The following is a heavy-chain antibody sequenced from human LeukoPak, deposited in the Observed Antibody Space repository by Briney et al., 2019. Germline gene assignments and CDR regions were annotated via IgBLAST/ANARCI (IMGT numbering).Heavy chain of an antibody. CDR3: AGQYGAYSGYYYGMDV. CDR1: GYSFTSYW. Sequence: GESLKISCKGSGYSFTSYWIGWVRQMPGKGLEWMGIIYPGDSDARYSPSFQGQVTISADKSISTAYLQWSSLKASDTAMYYCAGQYGAYSGYYYGMDVWGQGTTVTVSS. J-gene: IGHJ6*02. V-gene: IGHV5-51*01. CDR2: IYPGDSDA. D-gene: IGHD4-17*01.